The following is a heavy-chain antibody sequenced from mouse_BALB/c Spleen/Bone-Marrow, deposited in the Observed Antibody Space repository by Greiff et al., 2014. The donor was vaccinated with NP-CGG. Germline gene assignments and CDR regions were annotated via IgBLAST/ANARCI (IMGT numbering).Heavy chain of an antibody. J-gene: IGHJ2*01. V-gene: IGHV1-5*01. CDR1: GYTFFSFW. CDR3: TREGNYFDS. CDR2: IYPGNSDT. Sequence: EVKVVESGTVLARPGASARMSCKASGYTFFSFWMHWIRQRPGQGLEWIGAIYPGNSDTRYNQKFKGKARLTAVTSSSTAYMELSSLTDEDSAVYYCTREGNYFDSWGQGTTLTVSS.